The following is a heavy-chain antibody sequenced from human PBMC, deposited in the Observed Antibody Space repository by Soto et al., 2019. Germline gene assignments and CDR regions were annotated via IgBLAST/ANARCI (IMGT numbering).Heavy chain of an antibody. Sequence: VKLVESGGGLVQPGGSLRLSCTASGFTVSNSYMSWVRQAPGKGLERVSVIYSGGSTYNADSVKGRFTISRHNSKNTLYLQMNSLRVEDTAVYYCARDVYDSGSYYNVDWGQGTLVTVSS. CDR1: GFTVSNSY. CDR2: IYSGGST. J-gene: IGHJ4*02. CDR3: ARDVYDSGSYYNVD. V-gene: IGHV3-53*04. D-gene: IGHD3-10*01.